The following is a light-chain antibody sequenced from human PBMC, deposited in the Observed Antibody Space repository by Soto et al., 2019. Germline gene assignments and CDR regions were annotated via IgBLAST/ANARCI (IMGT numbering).Light chain of an antibody. Sequence: DIVLTQSPLSLPVTPGEPASISCKSSQSLLHSDGYNYLDWYLQKPGQSPQLLIFLGSNRASGVPDRFSGSGSGTDFTLKINRVEAEDVGLYYCMQSLQTPAFGQGPKVDI. CDR2: LGS. J-gene: IGKJ1*01. CDR1: QSLLHSDGYNY. CDR3: MQSLQTPA. V-gene: IGKV2-28*01.